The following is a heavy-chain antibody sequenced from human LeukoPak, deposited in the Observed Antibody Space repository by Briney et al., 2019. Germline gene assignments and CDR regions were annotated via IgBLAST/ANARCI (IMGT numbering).Heavy chain of an antibody. J-gene: IGHJ4*02. D-gene: IGHD3-22*01. CDR3: ARLILWDSSGSQYYFDY. V-gene: IGHV4-30-4*08. CDR2: IYYSGST. Sequence: SETPSLTCTVSGGSISSGDYYWSWIRQPPGKGLEWIGYIYYSGSTYYNPSLKSRVTISVDTSKNQFSLKLSSVTAADTAVYYCARLILWDSSGSQYYFDYWGQGTLVTVSS. CDR1: GGSISSGDYY.